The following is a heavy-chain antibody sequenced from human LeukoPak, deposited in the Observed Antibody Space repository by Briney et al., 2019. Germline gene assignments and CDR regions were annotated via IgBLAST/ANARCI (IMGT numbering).Heavy chain of an antibody. CDR1: GLTFSDFY. J-gene: IGHJ4*02. Sequence: PGGSLRLSCAVSGLTFSDFYMNWVRQAAGKGREWVSYISTGSSYTTYADSVKGRFTISRDDAKSSLYLQMNSLRAEDTAVYYCARGHHGLEYWGQGTLVTVSS. D-gene: IGHD1-14*01. V-gene: IGHV3-11*06. CDR2: ISTGSSYT. CDR3: ARGHHGLEY.